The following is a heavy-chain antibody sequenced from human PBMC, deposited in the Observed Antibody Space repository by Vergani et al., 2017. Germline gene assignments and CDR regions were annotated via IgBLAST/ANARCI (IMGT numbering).Heavy chain of an antibody. D-gene: IGHD2-15*01. CDR3: ARLARLXCSGGSCYHDAFDG. V-gene: IGHV1-18*04. J-gene: IGHJ3*01. CDR2: ISAYKGNT. CDR1: VYTFTSYG. Sequence: QVQLVQSGAEVKKPGASVKVSCKASVYTFTSYGTSWVRQAPGQGLEWMGWISAYKGNTNYAQKLQGRVTMTTDTSTSTAYIGLRGLRSDDTAVYYCARLARLXCSGGSCYHDAFDGASQGRMVTVS.